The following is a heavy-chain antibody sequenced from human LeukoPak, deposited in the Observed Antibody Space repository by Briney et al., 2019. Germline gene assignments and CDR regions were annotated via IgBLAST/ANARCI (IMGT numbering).Heavy chain of an antibody. Sequence: QPGGSLRLSCAASRFTFSDYYMSWIRQAPGKGLEWVANIWPDGSDKYHVDSVRGRFTISRDNAQNSLNLQMNSLRAEDSGVYHCGRWGVNAGLDRWGQGTLVIVSS. CDR2: IWPDGSDK. CDR3: GRWGVNAGLDR. J-gene: IGHJ5*02. D-gene: IGHD3-10*01. V-gene: IGHV3-7*01. CDR1: RFTFSDYY.